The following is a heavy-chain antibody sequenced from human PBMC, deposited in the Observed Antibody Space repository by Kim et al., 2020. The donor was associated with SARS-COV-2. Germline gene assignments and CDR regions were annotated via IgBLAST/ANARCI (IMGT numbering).Heavy chain of an antibody. Sequence: GGSLRLSCAASGFTFTTYWLSWVRQAPGKGLEWVSNIKKDGSIIYYVDSVKGRFTISRDNAKNSVYLQMNTLRAEDTAVYYCARIGYSSSFVDYWGQGTLVTLS. J-gene: IGHJ4*02. V-gene: IGHV3-7*01. CDR2: IKKDGSII. D-gene: IGHD6-13*01. CDR3: ARIGYSSSFVDY. CDR1: GFTFTTYW.